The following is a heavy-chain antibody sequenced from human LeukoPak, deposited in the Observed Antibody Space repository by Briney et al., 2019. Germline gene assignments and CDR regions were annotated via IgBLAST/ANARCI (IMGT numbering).Heavy chain of an antibody. CDR2: IDPNSGGT. CDR1: GYTFTGYY. Sequence: ASVKVSCKASGYTFTGYYIHWVRQAPGQGLEWMGRIDPNSGGTSYAQNFQGRVTMTWDTSISTAYMELTRLTSDDTAVYYCARDASVSADYWGQGTLVTVSS. D-gene: IGHD5/OR15-5a*01. V-gene: IGHV1-2*06. J-gene: IGHJ4*02. CDR3: ARDASVSADY.